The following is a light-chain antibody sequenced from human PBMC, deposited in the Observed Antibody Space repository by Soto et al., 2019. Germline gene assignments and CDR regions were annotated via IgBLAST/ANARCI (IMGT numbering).Light chain of an antibody. V-gene: IGLV1-40*01. J-gene: IGLJ1*01. CDR3: PSYDSSLSGYV. CDR2: GNS. Sequence: QSVLTQPPSVSGAPGQRVTISCTGSSSNIGAGYDVPWYQQLPGTAPKLLIYGNSNRPSGVPDRFSGSKSGTSASLAITGLQDEDEADYYCPSYDSSLSGYVFGTGTKLTVL. CDR1: SSNIGAGYD.